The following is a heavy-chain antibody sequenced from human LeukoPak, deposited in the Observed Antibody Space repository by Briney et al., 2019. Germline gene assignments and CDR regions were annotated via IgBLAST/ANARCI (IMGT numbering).Heavy chain of an antibody. J-gene: IGHJ4*02. CDR2: MNPNSGNT. CDR1: GYTFNSDD. V-gene: IGHV1-8*01. Sequence: GASVKVSCKASGYTFNSDDINWVRQATGQGLEWMGWMNPNSGNTGYAQKFQGRVTMTRNTSISTAYMELSSLRSEDTAVYYCARGWEREGYYYPNWGQGTLVTVSS. D-gene: IGHD3-22*01. CDR3: ARGWEREGYYYPN.